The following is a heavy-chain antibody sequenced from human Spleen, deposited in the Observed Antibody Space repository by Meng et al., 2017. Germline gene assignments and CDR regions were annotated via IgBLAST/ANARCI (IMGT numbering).Heavy chain of an antibody. J-gene: IGHJ4*02. Sequence: ASVKVSCKASGYTFTDYYMHWVRLAPGQGLEWMGWINPNSDGTNYAHQFQGRVTMTRDTSISTAYMELNRLISDDTAVYYCAREGAVAGTYDYWGQGTLVTVSS. D-gene: IGHD6-19*01. CDR3: AREGAVAGTYDY. CDR2: INPNSDGT. CDR1: GYTFTDYY. V-gene: IGHV1-2*07.